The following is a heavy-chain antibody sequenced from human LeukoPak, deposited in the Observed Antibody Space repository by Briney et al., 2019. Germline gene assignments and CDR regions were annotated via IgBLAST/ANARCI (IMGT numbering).Heavy chain of an antibody. CDR2: MNPNSGNT. CDR1: GYTFTSYD. CDR3: ARAPAAGFYYYYYYMDV. Sequence: ASVKVSCKASGYTFTSYDINWVRQATGQGLEWMGWMNPNSGNTGYAQKFQGRVTITRNTSISTAYMELSSLRSEDTAAYYCARAPAAGFYYYYYYMDVWGKGTTVTVSS. V-gene: IGHV1-8*03. D-gene: IGHD6-13*01. J-gene: IGHJ6*03.